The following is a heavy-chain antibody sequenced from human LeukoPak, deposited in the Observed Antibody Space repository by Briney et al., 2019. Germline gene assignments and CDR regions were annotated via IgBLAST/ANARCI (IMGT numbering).Heavy chain of an antibody. CDR2: IKEDGSVK. CDR3: ARDAYYDSSGYSYFDY. D-gene: IGHD3-22*01. CDR1: GFIFSSHW. V-gene: IGHV3-7*01. Sequence: PGGSLRLSCTASGFIFSSHWMTWVRQSPGKGLEWVANIKEDGSVKYYVDSVKGRFTISRDNSKNTLCLQMNSLRAEDTAVYYCARDAYYDSSGYSYFDYWGQGTLVTVSS. J-gene: IGHJ4*02.